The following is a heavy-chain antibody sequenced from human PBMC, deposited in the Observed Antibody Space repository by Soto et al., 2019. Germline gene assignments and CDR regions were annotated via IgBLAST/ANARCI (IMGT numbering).Heavy chain of an antibody. CDR1: GFIVSNNY. D-gene: IGHD3-9*01. CDR3: ARDHSLEIFGYYYGMDV. J-gene: IGHJ6*02. V-gene: IGHV3-53*01. CDR2: IYSGGST. Sequence: EVQLVESGGGLIQPGGSLRLSCAASGFIVSNNYMAWVRQAPGKGLEWASIIYSGGSTYYADSVKGRFTISRDDSKNTLYLQMNSLRVADTAVYYCARDHSLEIFGYYYGMDVWGQGTMVTVSS.